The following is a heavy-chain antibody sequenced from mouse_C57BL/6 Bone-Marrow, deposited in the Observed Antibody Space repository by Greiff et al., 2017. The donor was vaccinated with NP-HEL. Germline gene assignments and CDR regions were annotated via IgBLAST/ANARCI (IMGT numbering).Heavy chain of an antibody. J-gene: IGHJ3*01. CDR1: GFSLTSYG. V-gene: IGHV2-2*01. CDR2: IWSGGST. Sequence: VQRVESGPGLVQPSQSLSITCTVSGFSLTSYGVHWVRQSPGKGLEWLGVIWSGGSTDYNAAFISRLSISKDNSKSQVFFKMNSLQADDTAIYYCARTLEDWFAYWGQGTLVTVSA. CDR3: ARTLEDWFAY.